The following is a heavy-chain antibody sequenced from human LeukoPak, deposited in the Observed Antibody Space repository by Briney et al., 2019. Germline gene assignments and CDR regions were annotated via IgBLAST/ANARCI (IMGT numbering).Heavy chain of an antibody. CDR2: ISYDGSNK. CDR3: ARDPGYSFYRYYYYGMDV. Sequence: GGSLRLSCAASGFTFTSYSMNWVRQAPGKGLEWVAVISYDGSNKYYADSVKGRFTISRDNSKNTLYLQMNSLRAEDTAVYYCARDPGYSFYRYYYYGMDVWGQGTAVTVSS. J-gene: IGHJ6*02. D-gene: IGHD5-18*01. CDR1: GFTFTSYS. V-gene: IGHV3-30-3*01.